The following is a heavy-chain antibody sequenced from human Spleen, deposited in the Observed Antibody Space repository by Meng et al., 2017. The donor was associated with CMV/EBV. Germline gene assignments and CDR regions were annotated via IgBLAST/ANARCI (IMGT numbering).Heavy chain of an antibody. V-gene: IGHV4-34*01. J-gene: IGHJ4*02. CDR2: INHSGST. D-gene: IGHD3-3*01. Sequence: SETLSLTCAVYGGSFGGYYWSWIRQPPGKGLEWIGEINHSGSTNYNPSLKSRVTISVDTSKNQFSLKLSSVTAADTAVYYCARGQYDFWSGYCPFDYWGQGTLVTVSS. CDR1: GGSFGGYY. CDR3: ARGQYDFWSGYCPFDY.